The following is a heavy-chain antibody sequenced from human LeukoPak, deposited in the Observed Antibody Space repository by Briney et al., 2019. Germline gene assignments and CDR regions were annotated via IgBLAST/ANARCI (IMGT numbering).Heavy chain of an antibody. V-gene: IGHV1-8*01. J-gene: IGHJ4*02. CDR3: ARGASGSSWYDY. CDR2: MNPNSGNT. D-gene: IGHD6-13*01. CDR1: GYTFTSYD. Sequence: ASVKVSCKASGYTFTSYDIHWVRQATGQGLEWMGWMNPNSGNTGSAQKFQGRVTMTRNTSVSTSYMELSSLRSEDTAVYYCARGASGSSWYDYWGQGTLVTVSS.